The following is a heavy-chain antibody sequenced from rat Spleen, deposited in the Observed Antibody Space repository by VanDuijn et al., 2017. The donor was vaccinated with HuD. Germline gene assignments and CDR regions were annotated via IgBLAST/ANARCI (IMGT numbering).Heavy chain of an antibody. CDR3: TRERVPGFAFYFDY. J-gene: IGHJ2*01. Sequence: QVQVKESGPGLVQPSQTLSLICSVSGFSLTSNGVSWVRQPPGKGLGWIAAISTGGNTYYNSALKSRLSISRDTSTSQVFLKMNSLQTEDTAIYFCTRERVPGFAFYFDYWGQGVMVTVSS. V-gene: IGHV2S12*01. CDR2: ISTGGNT. D-gene: IGHD1-4*01. CDR1: GFSLTSNG.